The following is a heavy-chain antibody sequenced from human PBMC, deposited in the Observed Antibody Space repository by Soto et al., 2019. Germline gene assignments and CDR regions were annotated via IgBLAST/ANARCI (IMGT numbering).Heavy chain of an antibody. Sequence: QVQLVQSGAEVKKPGSSVKVSCKASGGTFSSYAISWVRQAPGQGLEWMGGIIPIFGTANSAQNFQGRVTITADESTSTAYMELRSLRSEDTAVYYCARSYDSSGYYYVGYYYGMDVWGQVTTVTVSS. CDR2: IIPIFGTA. CDR1: GGTFSSYA. V-gene: IGHV1-69*01. J-gene: IGHJ6*02. CDR3: ARSYDSSGYYYVGYYYGMDV. D-gene: IGHD3-22*01.